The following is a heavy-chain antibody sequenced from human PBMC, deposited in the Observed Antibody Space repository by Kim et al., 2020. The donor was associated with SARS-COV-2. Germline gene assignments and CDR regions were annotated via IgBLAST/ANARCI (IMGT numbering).Heavy chain of an antibody. J-gene: IGHJ5*02. CDR3: ARVARFRVRGVMAENWFDP. V-gene: IGHV3-11*01. CDR1: GFTFSDYY. D-gene: IGHD3-10*01. CDR2: ISSSGSTI. Sequence: GGSLRLSCAASGFTFSDYYMSWIRQAPGKGLEWVSYISSSGSTIYYADSVKGRFTISRDNAKNSLYLQMNSLRAEDTAVYYCARVARFRVRGVMAENWFDPWGQGTLVTVSS.